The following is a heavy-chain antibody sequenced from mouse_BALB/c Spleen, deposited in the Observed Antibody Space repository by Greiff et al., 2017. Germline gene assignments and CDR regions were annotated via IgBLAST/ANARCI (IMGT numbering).Heavy chain of an antibody. CDR2: IYPSDSYT. Sequence: QVQLQQPGAELVRPGASVKLSCKASGYTFTSYWINWVKQRPGQGLEWIGNIYPSDSYTNYNQKFKDKATLTVDKSSSTAYMQLSSPTSEDSAVYYCTKGWLRRDYYAMDYWGQGTSVTVSS. CDR3: TKGWLRRDYYAMDY. V-gene: IGHV1-69*02. J-gene: IGHJ4*01. D-gene: IGHD2-2*01. CDR1: GYTFTSYW.